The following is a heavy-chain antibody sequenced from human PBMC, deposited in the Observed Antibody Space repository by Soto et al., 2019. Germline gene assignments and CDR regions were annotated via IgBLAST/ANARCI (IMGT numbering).Heavy chain of an antibody. Sequence: ASVKVSCKASGYTFTSYDINWVRQATGQGLEWMGWMNPNSGNTGYAQKFQGRVTMTRNTSISTAYMELSSLRSEDTAVYYCARGRGYYDFWSGYSLSDYYYGMDVWAKGPRSPSP. V-gene: IGHV1-8*01. CDR1: GYTFTSYD. J-gene: IGHJ6*02. D-gene: IGHD3-3*01. CDR2: MNPNSGNT. CDR3: ARGRGYYDFWSGYSLSDYYYGMDV.